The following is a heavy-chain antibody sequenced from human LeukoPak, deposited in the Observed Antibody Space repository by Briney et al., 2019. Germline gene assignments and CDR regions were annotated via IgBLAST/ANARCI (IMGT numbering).Heavy chain of an antibody. J-gene: IGHJ6*03. V-gene: IGHV4-38-2*01. CDR2: IYHSGST. D-gene: IGHD2-2*01. CDR1: GYSISSGYY. Sequence: KPSETLSLTCAVSGYSISSGYYWGWIRQPPGTGLEWIGSIYHSGSTYYNPSLKSRVTISVDTSKNQFSLKLSSVTAADTAVYYCARQGYCSSTSCYPPYMDVWGKGTTVTVSS. CDR3: ARQGYCSSTSCYPPYMDV.